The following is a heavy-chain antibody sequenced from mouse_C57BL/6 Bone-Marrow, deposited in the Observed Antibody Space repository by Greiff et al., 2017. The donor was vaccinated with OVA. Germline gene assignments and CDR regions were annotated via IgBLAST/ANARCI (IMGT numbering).Heavy chain of an antibody. CDR1: GYTFTDYN. CDR3: ASGGSSAWFAY. V-gene: IGHV1-22*01. Sequence: EVQLQESGPELVKPGASVKMSCKASGYTFTDYNMHWVKQSHGKSLEWIGYINPNNGGTSYNQKFKGKATLTVNKSSSTAYMELRSLTSEDSAVYYCASGGSSAWFAYWGQGTLVTVSA. CDR2: INPNNGGT. D-gene: IGHD6-1*01. J-gene: IGHJ3*01.